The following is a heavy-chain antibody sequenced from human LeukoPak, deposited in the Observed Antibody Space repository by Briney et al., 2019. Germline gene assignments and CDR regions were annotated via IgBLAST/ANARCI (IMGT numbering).Heavy chain of an antibody. CDR1: GFTFSSYA. CDR2: ISGSGGST. D-gene: IGHD2-15*01. V-gene: IGHV3-23*01. Sequence: GGSLRLSCAASGFTFSSYAMSWVRQAPGKGLEWVSAISGSGGSTNYADSVKGRFTISSDNSKNTLYLQMNSLRAEDTAVYYCAKDRGYSRGGGGWFDPWGQGTLVTVSS. J-gene: IGHJ5*02. CDR3: AKDRGYSRGGGGWFDP.